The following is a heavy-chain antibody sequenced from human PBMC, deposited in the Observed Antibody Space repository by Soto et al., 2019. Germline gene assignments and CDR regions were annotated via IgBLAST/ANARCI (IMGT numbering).Heavy chain of an antibody. J-gene: IGHJ4*02. CDR3: AREVSTHVDS. CDR2: IYYTGST. Sequence: QVQLQESGPGLVKPSQTLSLTCSVSGGSISSGGYYWNWIRQLPGKGLEWIGCIYYTGSTYYNPSLKSRVTISVDTSKNQCSLILSSVTAADTAVYYCAREVSTHVDSWGQGILVTVSS. V-gene: IGHV4-31*03. CDR1: GGSISSGGYY.